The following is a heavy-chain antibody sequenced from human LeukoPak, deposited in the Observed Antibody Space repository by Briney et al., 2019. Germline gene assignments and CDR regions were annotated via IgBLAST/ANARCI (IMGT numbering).Heavy chain of an antibody. D-gene: IGHD5/OR15-5a*01. CDR3: ARDRSTTHFDY. Sequence: GGSLRLSCAASGFTFSSYGMHWVRRAPGKGLEWVAMIWYDGSNTYYADSVKGRFTISRDNSKNTLFLQMDSLRAEDTAVCYCARDRSTTHFDYWGQGTLVTVSS. CDR1: GFTFSSYG. J-gene: IGHJ4*02. CDR2: IWYDGSNT. V-gene: IGHV3-33*01.